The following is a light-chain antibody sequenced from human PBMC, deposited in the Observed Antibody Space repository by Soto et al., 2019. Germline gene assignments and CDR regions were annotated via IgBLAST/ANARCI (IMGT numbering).Light chain of an antibody. CDR2: EVS. CDR3: SSYAGSNNLV. J-gene: IGLJ2*01. V-gene: IGLV2-8*01. Sequence: QSVLTQPPSASGSPGQSVTISCTGTSSDVGGYNYVSWYQQHPGKAPKLMIYEVSKRPSGVPDRFSGSKSGNTASLTVSGLQAEDEADYYCSSYAGSNNLVFGGVTKLTDL. CDR1: SSDVGGYNY.